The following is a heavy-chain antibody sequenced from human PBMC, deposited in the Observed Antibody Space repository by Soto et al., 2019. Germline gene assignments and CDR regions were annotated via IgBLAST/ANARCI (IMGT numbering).Heavy chain of an antibody. CDR1: GFTFSSYA. D-gene: IGHD2-15*01. CDR3: AKSYVVVAANDY. CDR2: ISGSGGST. Sequence: EVQLLESGGGLVQPGGSLRLSCADSGFTFSSYAMSWVRQAPGKGLEWVSAISGSGGSTYYADSVKGRFTISRDNSKNTLYLKMNSLRAEDTAVYYCAKSYVVVAANDYWGQGTLVTVSS. J-gene: IGHJ4*02. V-gene: IGHV3-23*01.